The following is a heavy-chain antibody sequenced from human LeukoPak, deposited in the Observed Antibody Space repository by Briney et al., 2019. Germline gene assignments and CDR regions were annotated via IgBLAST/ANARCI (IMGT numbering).Heavy chain of an antibody. Sequence: GASVKVSCKASGGTFSSYAISWVRQAPGQGLEWMGGIIPIFGTANYAQKFQGRVTITADKSTSTAYMELSSLRSEDTAVYYCAREPSPEWELLGYYYYYYMDVWGKGTTVTVSS. CDR1: GGTFSSYA. J-gene: IGHJ6*03. D-gene: IGHD1-26*01. CDR2: IIPIFGTA. V-gene: IGHV1-69*06. CDR3: AREPSPEWELLGYYYYYYMDV.